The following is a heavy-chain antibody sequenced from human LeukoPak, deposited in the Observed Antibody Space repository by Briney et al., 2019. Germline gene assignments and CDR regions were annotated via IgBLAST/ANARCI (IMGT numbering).Heavy chain of an antibody. D-gene: IGHD2/OR15-2a*01. CDR3: ARGDTTGHDY. CDR2: INHSGST. J-gene: IGHJ4*02. CDR1: GGSFSGYY. V-gene: IGHV4-34*01. Sequence: PSETLSLTCAVYGGSFSGYYWSWIRQPPGKGLEWIGEINHSGSTNYNPSLKSRVTISVDTSKNQFSLKLSSVTAADTAVYYCARGDTTGHDYWGQGTLVTVSS.